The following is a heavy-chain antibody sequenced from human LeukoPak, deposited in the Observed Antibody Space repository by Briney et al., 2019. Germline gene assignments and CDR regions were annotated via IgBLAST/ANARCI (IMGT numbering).Heavy chain of an antibody. D-gene: IGHD5-24*01. V-gene: IGHV3-53*01. Sequence: GGSLRPSCAASGFTVSSNYMSWVRHAPGKGLELVSVIYSGGSTYYADSVKGRFTISRDNSKNTLYLQMNSLRAEDTAVYYCARARRWLHPFDYWGQGTLVTVSS. J-gene: IGHJ4*02. CDR2: IYSGGST. CDR3: ARARRWLHPFDY. CDR1: GFTVSSNY.